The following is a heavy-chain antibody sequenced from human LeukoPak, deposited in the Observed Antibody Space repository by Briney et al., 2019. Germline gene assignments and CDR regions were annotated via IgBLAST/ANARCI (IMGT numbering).Heavy chain of an antibody. D-gene: IGHD3-9*01. V-gene: IGHV3-11*05. CDR3: ARVIGGIRYFDWYNWFDP. CDR2: ISSSSSYT. CDR1: GFTFSDYY. Sequence: GGSLRLSCAASGFTFSDYYMSWIRQASGKGLEWGSDISSSSSYTNYADSLKGRFTIFRDNAKNSLYLQIHSLEAEDTAVYYCARVIGGIRYFDWYNWFDPWGQGTLVTVSS. J-gene: IGHJ5*02.